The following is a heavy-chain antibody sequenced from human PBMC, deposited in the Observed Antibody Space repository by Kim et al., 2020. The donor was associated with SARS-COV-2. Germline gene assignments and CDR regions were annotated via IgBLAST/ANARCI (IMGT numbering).Heavy chain of an antibody. J-gene: IGHJ6*03. CDR1: GYSFTTYW. CDR3: ATVGRSDSGYYYIDV. CDR2: IHPDDSDT. V-gene: IGHV5-51*01. Sequence: GESLKISCQGSGYSFTTYWIGWVRQMPGKGLEWMGVIHPDDSDTRYSPSFQGQVTISADKSISTAYLQWSSLKASDAAIYYCATVGRSDSGYYYIDVWGKGTTVTVSS. D-gene: IGHD3-10*01.